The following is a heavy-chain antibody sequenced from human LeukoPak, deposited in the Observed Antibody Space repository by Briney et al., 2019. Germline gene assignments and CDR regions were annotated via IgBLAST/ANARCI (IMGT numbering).Heavy chain of an antibody. CDR1: GGTFSSYA. Sequence: SVKVSCKASGGTFSSYAISWVRQAPGQGLEWMGRIIPILGIANYAQKFQGRVTITADKSTSTAYMELSSLRSEDTAVYYCARDRGGAKDAFDIWGQGTMVTVSS. CDR3: ARDRGGAKDAFDI. V-gene: IGHV1-69*04. CDR2: IIPILGIA. J-gene: IGHJ3*02. D-gene: IGHD1-26*01.